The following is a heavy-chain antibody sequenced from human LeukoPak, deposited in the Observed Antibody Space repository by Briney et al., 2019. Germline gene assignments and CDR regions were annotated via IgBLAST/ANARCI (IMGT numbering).Heavy chain of an antibody. CDR2: ITTSGSSI. CDR1: GFTFSDYY. CDR3: ARAKYDSSGYYYSGFDI. J-gene: IGHJ3*02. D-gene: IGHD3-22*01. V-gene: IGHV3-11*04. Sequence: GAPRLSCAASGFTFSDYYMGWIRQAPGKGLEWVSYITTSGSSIYYADSVKGRFTMSRDNAKKSLYLQMNSLRAEDTAVYYCARAKYDSSGYYYSGFDIWGQGTMVTVSS.